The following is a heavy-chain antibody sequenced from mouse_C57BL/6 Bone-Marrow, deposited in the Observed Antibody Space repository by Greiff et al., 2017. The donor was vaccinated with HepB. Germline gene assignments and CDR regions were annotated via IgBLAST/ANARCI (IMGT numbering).Heavy chain of an antibody. D-gene: IGHD1-1*01. CDR3: ARDVLR. CDR1: GYSITSGYY. J-gene: IGHJ3*01. Sequence: EVQLVESGPGLVKPSQSLSLTCSVTGYSITSGYYWNWIRQFPGNKLEWMGYISYDGSNNYNPSLKNRISITRDTSKNQFFLKLNSVTTEDTATYYCARDVLRGGQGTLVTVSA. V-gene: IGHV3-6*01. CDR2: ISYDGSN.